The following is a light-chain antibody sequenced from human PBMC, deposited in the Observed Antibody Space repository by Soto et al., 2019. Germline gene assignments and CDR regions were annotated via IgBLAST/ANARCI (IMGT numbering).Light chain of an antibody. CDR2: DAS. Sequence: ETVMTQSPATLSVSPGERATLSCRASQSVYSSLAWYQQKPGQAPRLLIYDASTRATGIPARFSGSGSGTDFTLTISGLQSEDFAVYYCQQYNNWPQTVGQGTKVDIK. CDR1: QSVYSS. J-gene: IGKJ1*01. V-gene: IGKV3-15*01. CDR3: QQYNNWPQT.